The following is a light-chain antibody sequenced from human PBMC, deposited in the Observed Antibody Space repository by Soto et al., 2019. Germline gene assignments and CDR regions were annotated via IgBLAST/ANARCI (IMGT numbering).Light chain of an antibody. CDR3: MQSTQLPPT. V-gene: IGKV2D-29*02. CDR2: EVS. J-gene: IGKJ5*01. CDR1: QRLLHITGETF. Sequence: DVGLTQTPLSLSVARGQPASISSVARQRLLHITGETFLFWYLQKPGQSPQLLIYEVSTRVSGVPDRFSGSGSGTDFTLEISRVETDDVGIYYCMQSTQLPPTLGQGTRLEIK.